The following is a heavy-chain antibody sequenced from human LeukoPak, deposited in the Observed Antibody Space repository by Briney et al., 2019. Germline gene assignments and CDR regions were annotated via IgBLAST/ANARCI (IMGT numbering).Heavy chain of an antibody. CDR3: ARVYDSSGYWSYAFDI. Sequence: SETLSLTCTVSGGSISSSSYYWGWIRQPPGTGLEWIGSIYYSGSTYYNPSLKSRVTISVDTSKNQFSLKLSSVTAADTAVYYCARVYDSSGYWSYAFDIWGQGTMVTVSS. J-gene: IGHJ3*02. CDR1: GGSISSSSYY. V-gene: IGHV4-39*07. D-gene: IGHD3-22*01. CDR2: IYYSGST.